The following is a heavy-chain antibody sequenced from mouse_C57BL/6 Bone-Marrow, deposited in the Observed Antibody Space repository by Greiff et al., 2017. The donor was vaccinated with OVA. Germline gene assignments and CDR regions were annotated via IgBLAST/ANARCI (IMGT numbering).Heavy chain of an antibody. CDR2: IYPRSGNT. CDR3: AKGGYYGNYWDIDV. Sequence: VQLQQSGAELARPGASVKLSCKASGYTFTSYGISWVKQRTGQGLEWIGVIYPRSGNTYYNEKFKGTATLTADKSSSTAYMELRSLTSEDSAVYFCAKGGYYGNYWDIDVWGTGTTVTVSS. J-gene: IGHJ1*03. CDR1: GYTFTSYG. D-gene: IGHD2-1*01. V-gene: IGHV1-81*01.